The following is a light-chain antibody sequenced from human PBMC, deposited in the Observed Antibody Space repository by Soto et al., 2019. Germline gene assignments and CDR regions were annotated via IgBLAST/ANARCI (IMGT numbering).Light chain of an antibody. CDR2: SNN. CDR1: SSNIGSNT. CDR3: AAWDDILNGLYV. V-gene: IGLV1-44*01. Sequence: QSVLTQPPSASGTPGQRVTISCSGSSSNIGSNTVNWYQQLPGTAPKLLIYSNNQRPSGVPDRFSGSKSGTSASLAISGLQSEDEADYYCAAWDDILNGLYVFGTATKLTVL. J-gene: IGLJ1*01.